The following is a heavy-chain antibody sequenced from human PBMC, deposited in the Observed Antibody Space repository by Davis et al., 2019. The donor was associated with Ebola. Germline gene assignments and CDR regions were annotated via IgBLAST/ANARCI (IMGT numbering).Heavy chain of an antibody. J-gene: IGHJ5*02. CDR3: ARDITMVRGGWFDP. V-gene: IGHV1-18*01. D-gene: IGHD3-10*01. CDR1: VYTFTSYG. Sequence: ASVNVSCKASVYTFTSYGISSVRQAPGQGLEWMGWIRAYNGNTNYAQKLQGRVTMTTDTSTSTAYMELRSLRSDDTAVYYCARDITMVRGGWFDPWGQGTLVTVSS. CDR2: IRAYNGNT.